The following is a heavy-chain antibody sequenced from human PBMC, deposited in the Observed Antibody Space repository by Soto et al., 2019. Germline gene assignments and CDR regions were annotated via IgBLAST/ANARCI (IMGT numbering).Heavy chain of an antibody. CDR1: WCKFTNYA. J-gene: IGHJ3*01. CDR3: AKDWNYYGSGSYRSDAFDF. Sequence: PGLSLRLSCTAAWCKFTNYAMSCVRKEQGKGLEWVSAISGSADNTYYADSVKGRFTVSRDNSKNTLYLQMNSLRAEDTAVYYCAKDWNYYGSGSYRSDAFDFWGQGTMVTVSS. D-gene: IGHD3-10*01. V-gene: IGHV3-23*01. CDR2: ISGSADNT.